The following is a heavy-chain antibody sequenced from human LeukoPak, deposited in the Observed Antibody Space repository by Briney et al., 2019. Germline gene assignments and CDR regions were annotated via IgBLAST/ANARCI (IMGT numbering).Heavy chain of an antibody. CDR1: GGSFSGYY. J-gene: IGHJ4*02. Sequence: SETLSLTCAVYGGSFSGYYWSWIRQPPGKGLEWIGEINHSGSTNYNPSLKSRVTISVDTSKNQFSLKLSSVTAADTAVYYCARLYGSGSSYWGQGTLVAVSS. V-gene: IGHV4-34*01. CDR3: ARLYGSGSSY. D-gene: IGHD3-10*01. CDR2: INHSGST.